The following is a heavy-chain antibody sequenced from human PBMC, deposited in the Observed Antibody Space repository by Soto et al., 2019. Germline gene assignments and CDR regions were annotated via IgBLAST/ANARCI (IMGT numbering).Heavy chain of an antibody. V-gene: IGHV1-69*02. D-gene: IGHD2-2*01. CDR3: ASGPLGYCSSTSCRIPYYYYYYYMDV. CDR2: IIPILGIA. J-gene: IGHJ6*03. Sequence: SVKVSCKASGGTFSSYTISWVRQAPGQGLEWMGRIIPILGIANYAQKFQGRVTITADKSTSTAYMELSSLRSEDTAVYYCASGPLGYCSSTSCRIPYYYYYYYMDVWGKGTTVTVSS. CDR1: GGTFSSYT.